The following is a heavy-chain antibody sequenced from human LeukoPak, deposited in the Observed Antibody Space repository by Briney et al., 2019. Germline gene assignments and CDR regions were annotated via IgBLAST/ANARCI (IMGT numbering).Heavy chain of an antibody. CDR2: IYTSGST. D-gene: IGHD6-13*01. CDR3: ERDWGSSSYRFDP. V-gene: IGHV4-4*07. J-gene: IGHJ5*02. CDR1: GGSISSYY. Sequence: SETLSLTCTVSGGSISSYYWSWIRQPAGKGLEWIGRIYTSGSTNYNPSLKSRVTMSVDTSKNQFSLKLRSVTAADTAVYYCERDWGSSSYRFDPWGQGTLVTVSS.